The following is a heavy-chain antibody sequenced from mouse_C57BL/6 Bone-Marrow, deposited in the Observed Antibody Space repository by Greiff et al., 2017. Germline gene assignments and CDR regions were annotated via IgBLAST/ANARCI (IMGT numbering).Heavy chain of an antibody. Sequence: QVQLQQPGAELVRPGSSVKLSCKASGYTFTSYWMHWVKQRPIQGLEWIGNIDPSDSETHYNQKFKDKATLTVDKSSSTAYMQLSSLTSADSAVYYCARRNYGSTPFDYWGQGTTLTVSS. V-gene: IGHV1-52*01. CDR1: GYTFTSYW. CDR3: ARRNYGSTPFDY. D-gene: IGHD1-1*01. CDR2: IDPSDSET. J-gene: IGHJ2*01.